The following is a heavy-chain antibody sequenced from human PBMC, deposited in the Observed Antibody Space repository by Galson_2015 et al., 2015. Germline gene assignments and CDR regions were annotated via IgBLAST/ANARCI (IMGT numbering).Heavy chain of an antibody. D-gene: IGHD1-26*01. CDR1: GCTFTDYW. J-gene: IGHJ5*02. V-gene: IGHV5-51*03. Sequence: QSGAEVKKPGESLKISCKASGCTFTDYWVGWVRQMPGKGLEWMGIIYPADSDTIFSTSFQGQGTMSADEAINTAYLQWSSLKASDSAMYYCARRSVGATVWSWGPSHHWGQGTLVTVSS. CDR3: ARRSVGATVWSWGPSHH. CDR2: IYPADSDT.